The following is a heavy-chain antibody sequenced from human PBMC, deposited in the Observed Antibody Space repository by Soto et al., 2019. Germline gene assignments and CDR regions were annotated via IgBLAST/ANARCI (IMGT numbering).Heavy chain of an antibody. Sequence: GGSLRLSCAASGFTFSSYIMNWVRQAPGKGLEWVSSISSSSSTTYYADSVKGRFTISRDNSKNTLYLQMNSLGAEDTAVYYCASRNYYESSGYYYWYYFDFWGQGTLVTVSS. CDR3: ASRNYYESSGYYYWYYFDF. J-gene: IGHJ4*02. CDR2: ISSSSSTT. D-gene: IGHD3-22*01. V-gene: IGHV3-48*01. CDR1: GFTFSSYI.